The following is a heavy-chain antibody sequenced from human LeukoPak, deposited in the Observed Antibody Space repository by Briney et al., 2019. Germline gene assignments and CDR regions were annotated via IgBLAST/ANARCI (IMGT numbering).Heavy chain of an antibody. CDR2: ISHDGSNE. CDR1: GFTFSTYA. CDR3: AKLYDSSGYYSFDC. V-gene: IGHV3-30-3*02. Sequence: PGRSLRLSCAASGFTFSTYAMHWVRQPPGKGLEWVAVISHDGSNEYYADSVKGRFTISRDNSKNTLSLQMNSLRGEDKAVYYCAKLYDSSGYYSFDCWGQGTLVTVSS. J-gene: IGHJ4*02. D-gene: IGHD3-22*01.